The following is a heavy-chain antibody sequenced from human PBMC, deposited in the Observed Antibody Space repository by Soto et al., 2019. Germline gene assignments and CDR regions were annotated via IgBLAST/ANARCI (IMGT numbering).Heavy chain of an antibody. CDR2: ISYDGSNK. CDR3: AKDPLLAGWPPYGMEV. Sequence: PGGSLRLSCAASGFTFSSYGMHWVRQAPGKGLEWVAVISYDGSNKYYADSVKGRFTISRDNSKNTLYLQMNSLRAEDTAVYYCAKDPLLAGWPPYGMEVWGQGTTATVS. CDR1: GFTFSSYG. V-gene: IGHV3-30*18. J-gene: IGHJ6*02. D-gene: IGHD2-15*01.